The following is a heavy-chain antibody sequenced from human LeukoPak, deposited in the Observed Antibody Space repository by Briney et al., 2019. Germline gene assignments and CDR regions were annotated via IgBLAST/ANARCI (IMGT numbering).Heavy chain of an antibody. CDR3: ARGSTDYSSSWYNWFDP. CDR2: ISSDGNDK. V-gene: IGHV3-30*03. D-gene: IGHD6-13*01. J-gene: IGHJ5*02. CDR1: GVTFSSYG. Sequence: GGSLRLSCAASGVTFSSYGMHWVRQAPGKGLEWVALISSDGNDKLYGDSVKGRFTISRDDSKNTLYLQMNSLRAEDTAVYYCARGSTDYSSSWYNWFDPWGQGTLVTVSS.